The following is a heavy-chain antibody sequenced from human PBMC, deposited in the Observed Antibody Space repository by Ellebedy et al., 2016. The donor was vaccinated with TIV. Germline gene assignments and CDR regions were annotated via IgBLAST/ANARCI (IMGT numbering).Heavy chain of an antibody. CDR3: VRDAGSPGHDWHFDL. CDR1: GFNFSEYE. V-gene: IGHV3-11*04. J-gene: IGHJ2*01. Sequence: GESLKISCAASGFNFSEYEMMWVRQAPGKGLEGLSKISPSGSGRSYAESVKGRFTISRDDAKNTLSLQMNSLNAEDTAVYYCVRDAGSPGHDWHFDLWGRGALVTVSS. CDR2: ISPSGSGR. D-gene: IGHD3-10*01.